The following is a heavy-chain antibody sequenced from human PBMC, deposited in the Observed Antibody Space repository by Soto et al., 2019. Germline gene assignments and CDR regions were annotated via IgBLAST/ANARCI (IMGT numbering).Heavy chain of an antibody. V-gene: IGHV4-34*01. CDR1: GGSFSGYY. Sequence: NPSETLSLTCAVYGGSFSGYYWSWIRQPPGKGLEWIGEINHSGSTNYNPSLKSRVTISVDTSKNQFSLKLSSVTAADTAVYYCAGGPAAMRGNYWAQRTPVPVSS. J-gene: IGHJ4*02. CDR2: INHSGST. CDR3: AGGPAAMRGNY. D-gene: IGHD2-2*01.